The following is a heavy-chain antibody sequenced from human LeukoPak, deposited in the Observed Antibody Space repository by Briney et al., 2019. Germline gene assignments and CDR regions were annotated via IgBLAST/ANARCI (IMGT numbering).Heavy chain of an antibody. Sequence: ASQTLSLTCAISGDSVSSNSAAWNWIRQSPSRGLEWLGRTYYRSKWYNDYAVSVKSRITINPDTSKNQFSLQLNSVTPEDTAVYYCARAPGKQRVGRFDYWGQGTLVTVSS. V-gene: IGHV6-1*01. CDR1: GDSVSSNSAA. J-gene: IGHJ4*02. D-gene: IGHD2-2*01. CDR2: TYYRSKWYN. CDR3: ARAPGKQRVGRFDY.